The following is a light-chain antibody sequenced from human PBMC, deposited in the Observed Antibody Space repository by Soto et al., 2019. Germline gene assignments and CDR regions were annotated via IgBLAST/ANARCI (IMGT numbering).Light chain of an antibody. Sequence: QSALTQPASVSGSPGQSITISCTGTSSDVGAYNYVSWYQQHPGKVPRLMIYEVSNRPSGLSNRLSGSKSGNTASLTISGLQAGDEGDYYCSSYTTSSTWVFGGGTQLTVL. CDR3: SSYTTSSTWV. J-gene: IGLJ3*02. CDR2: EVS. V-gene: IGLV2-14*01. CDR1: SSDVGAYNY.